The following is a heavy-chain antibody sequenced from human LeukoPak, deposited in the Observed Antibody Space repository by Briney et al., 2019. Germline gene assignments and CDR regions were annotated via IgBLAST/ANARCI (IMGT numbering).Heavy chain of an antibody. J-gene: IGHJ4*02. Sequence: ASETLSLTCIVSGGSISSTTYYWGWIRQPPGKGLEWIGGIYYSGSTWYNPSLKSRVTVSADTSKNQFSLKLTSVTAADTAVYYCARDRACSNGVCSYFDYWGQGTVVTVSS. CDR1: GGSISSTTYY. D-gene: IGHD2-8*01. CDR2: IYYSGST. CDR3: ARDRACSNGVCSYFDY. V-gene: IGHV4-39*01.